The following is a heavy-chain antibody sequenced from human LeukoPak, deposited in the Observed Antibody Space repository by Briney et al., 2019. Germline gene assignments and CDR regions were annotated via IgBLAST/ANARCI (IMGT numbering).Heavy chain of an antibody. J-gene: IGHJ4*02. CDR3: AKDISAIPVAGDY. CDR1: GFTFDDYA. Sequence: GRSLRLSCAGSGFTFDDYAMHWVRQAPGKGLEWVSGISWNSGSIGYADSVKGRFTISRDNAKNSLYLQMNSLRAEDTALYYCAKDISAIPVAGDYWGQGTLVTVSS. CDR2: ISWNSGSI. D-gene: IGHD6-19*01. V-gene: IGHV3-9*01.